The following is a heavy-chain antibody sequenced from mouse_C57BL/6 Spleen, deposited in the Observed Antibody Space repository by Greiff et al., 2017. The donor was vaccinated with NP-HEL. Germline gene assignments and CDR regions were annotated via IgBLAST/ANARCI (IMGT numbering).Heavy chain of an antibody. CDR2: ISDGGSYT. V-gene: IGHV5-4*01. CDR3: ARAQAYIFDY. CDR1: GFTFSSYA. J-gene: IGHJ2*01. Sequence: EVQGVESGGGLVKPGGSLKLSCAASGFTFSSYAMSWVRQTPEKRLEWVATISDGGSYTYYPDNVKGRFTISRDNAKNNLYLQMSHLKSEDTAMYYCARAQAYIFDYWGQGTTLTVSS. D-gene: IGHD3-2*02.